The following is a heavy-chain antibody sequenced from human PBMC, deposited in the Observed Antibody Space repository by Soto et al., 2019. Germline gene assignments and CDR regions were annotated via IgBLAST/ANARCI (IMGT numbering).Heavy chain of an antibody. CDR3: ARDWGIAAACRNWFDP. J-gene: IGHJ5*02. D-gene: IGHD6-13*01. CDR2: TIPIFGTA. V-gene: IGHV1-69*13. CDR1: GCTLSSYA. Sequence: AVKVSCKASGCTLSSYAISWVRQAPGQGRGWMGGTIPIFGTANYAQKFQGRVTITADESTSTAYMELSSLRSENRAVYYCARDWGIAAACRNWFDPWGQGTLVTVSS.